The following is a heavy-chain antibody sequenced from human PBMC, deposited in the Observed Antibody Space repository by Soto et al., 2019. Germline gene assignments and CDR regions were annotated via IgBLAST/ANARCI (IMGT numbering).Heavy chain of an antibody. CDR1: GFTFSSYG. CDR3: ARDGWFGEFKDAFDI. CDR2: IWYDGSNK. D-gene: IGHD3-10*01. V-gene: IGHV3-33*01. Sequence: GGSLRLSCAASGFTFSSYGMHWVRQASGKGLEWVAVIWYDGSNKYYADSVKGRFTISRDNSKNTLYLQMNSLRAEDTAVYYCARDGWFGEFKDAFDIWGQGTMVTVSS. J-gene: IGHJ3*02.